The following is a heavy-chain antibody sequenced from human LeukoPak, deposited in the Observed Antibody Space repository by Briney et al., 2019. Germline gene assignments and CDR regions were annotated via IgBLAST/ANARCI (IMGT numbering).Heavy chain of an antibody. D-gene: IGHD3-22*01. CDR1: GFTFSNYA. Sequence: QPGGSLRLSCAASGFTFSNYAMHWVRQAPGKGLEYVSGISSNGSDTYYANSVKGRFTISRDNSKNTLYLQMGSLRAEDMAMYYCASRDSSGYWGQGTLVTVSS. CDR2: ISSNGSDT. CDR3: ASRDSSGY. J-gene: IGHJ4*02. V-gene: IGHV3-64*01.